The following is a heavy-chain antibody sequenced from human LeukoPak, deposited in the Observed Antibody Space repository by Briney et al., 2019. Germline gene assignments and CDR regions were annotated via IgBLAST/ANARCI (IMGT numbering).Heavy chain of an antibody. CDR1: GGSIFSYY. Sequence: SETLSLTCSVSGGSIFSYYWSWIRKPPGKGLEWIGYIYYSGSTNYNPSLKSRVTISVDTSKNQFSLKLSSVTAADTAVYYCARVGEEGSADYWGQGTLVTVSS. D-gene: IGHD2-15*01. J-gene: IGHJ4*02. CDR2: IYYSGST. V-gene: IGHV4-59*01. CDR3: ARVGEEGSADY.